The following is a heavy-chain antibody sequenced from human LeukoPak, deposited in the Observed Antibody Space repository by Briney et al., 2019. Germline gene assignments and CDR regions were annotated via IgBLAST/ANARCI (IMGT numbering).Heavy chain of an antibody. CDR3: ARDSILTGYYRYYYYYYMDV. CDR1: GGSISSYY. Sequence: PSETLSLTCTVPGGSISSYYWSSIRQTAGKGLEWIGRIYTSGSTNYNPSLKSRVTMSVDTSKNQFSLKLSSVTAADTAVYYCARDSILTGYYRYYYYYYMDVWGKGTTVTVSS. V-gene: IGHV4-4*07. J-gene: IGHJ6*03. CDR2: IYTSGST. D-gene: IGHD3-9*01.